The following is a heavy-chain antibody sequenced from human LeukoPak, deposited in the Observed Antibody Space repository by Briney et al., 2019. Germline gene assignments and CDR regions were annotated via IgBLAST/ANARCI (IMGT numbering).Heavy chain of an antibody. J-gene: IGHJ3*02. D-gene: IGHD2-2*01. V-gene: IGHV4-39*07. CDR1: GGSLSSSSYY. CDR3: ARDWGYCSSTSCSSYAFDI. Sequence: SETLSLTCTVSGGSLSSSSYYWGWIRQPPGKGLEWIGSIYYSGSTYYNPSLKSRVTISVDTSKNQFSLKLSSVTAADTAVYYCARDWGYCSSTSCSSYAFDIWGQGTMVTVSS. CDR2: IYYSGST.